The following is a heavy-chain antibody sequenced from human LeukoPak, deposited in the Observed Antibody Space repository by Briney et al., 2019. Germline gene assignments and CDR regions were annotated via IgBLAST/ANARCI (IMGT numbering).Heavy chain of an antibody. Sequence: ASVKVSCKASGYTFTGYCIHWVRQARGQGLEWMGWINPNGGGTNYAQKFQGKVTMTRDTSISTVYMELSRLRSDDTAVYYCAREPRYYYDSSGYKSRIDYWGQGTLVTVSS. D-gene: IGHD3-22*01. CDR3: AREPRYYYDSSGYKSRIDY. CDR1: GYTFTGYC. J-gene: IGHJ4*02. V-gene: IGHV1-2*02. CDR2: INPNGGGT.